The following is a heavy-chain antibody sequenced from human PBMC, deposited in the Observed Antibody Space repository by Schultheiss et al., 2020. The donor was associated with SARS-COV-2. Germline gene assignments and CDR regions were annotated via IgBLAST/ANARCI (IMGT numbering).Heavy chain of an antibody. CDR1: GFTFSSYS. CDR3: AADRGSGYYYG. Sequence: GGSLRLSCAASGFTFSSYSMNWVRQAPGKGLEWVSSISSSSSYIYYADSVKGRFTISRDNAKNSLYLQMNSLRAEDTAVYYCAADRGSGYYYGWGQGTLVTVSS. D-gene: IGHD3-22*01. CDR2: ISSSSSYI. J-gene: IGHJ4*02. V-gene: IGHV3-21*01.